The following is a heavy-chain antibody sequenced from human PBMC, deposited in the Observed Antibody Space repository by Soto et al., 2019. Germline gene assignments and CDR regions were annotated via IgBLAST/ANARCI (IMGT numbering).Heavy chain of an antibody. J-gene: IGHJ6*04. Sequence: ASVKVSCKASGYTFTSYYMHWVRQAPGQGLEWMGIINPSGGSTSYAQKFQGRVTMTRDTSTSTVYMELSSLRSEDTAVYYCARAQGFTPFGVYFMYYYGRDVWGKGTTFTLAS. CDR2: INPSGGST. CDR3: ARAQGFTPFGVYFMYYYGRDV. D-gene: IGHD3-3*01. CDR1: GYTFTSYY. V-gene: IGHV1-46*01.